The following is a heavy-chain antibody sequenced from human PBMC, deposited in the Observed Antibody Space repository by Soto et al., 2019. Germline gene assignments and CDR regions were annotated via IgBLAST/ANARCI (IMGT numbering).Heavy chain of an antibody. Sequence: GGSLRLSCAGTGFAVNSGYMSWVRQAPGKGPEWVSVIYSGGDTYYADSVKGRFTISRDNSKNTLYLQMSSLRAEDTAIYYCARDRNSDTWSYYWGQGTLVTVSS. D-gene: IGHD6-13*01. CDR2: IYSGGDT. V-gene: IGHV3-66*01. CDR3: ARDRNSDTWSYY. J-gene: IGHJ4*02. CDR1: GFAVNSGY.